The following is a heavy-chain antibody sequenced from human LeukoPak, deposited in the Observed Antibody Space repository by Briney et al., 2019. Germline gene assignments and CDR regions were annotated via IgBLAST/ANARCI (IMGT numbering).Heavy chain of an antibody. D-gene: IGHD3-22*01. J-gene: IGHJ4*02. CDR2: IYTSGST. V-gene: IGHV4-4*07. Sequence: SETLSLTCTVSGGSISGYYWSWIRQPAGKGLEWIGRIYTSGSTNYNPSLKSRVTMSVDTSKNQFSLKLSSVTAADTAVYYCARDGYDSSGYHYYFDYWGQGTLVTVSS. CDR1: GGSISGYY. CDR3: ARDGYDSSGYHYYFDY.